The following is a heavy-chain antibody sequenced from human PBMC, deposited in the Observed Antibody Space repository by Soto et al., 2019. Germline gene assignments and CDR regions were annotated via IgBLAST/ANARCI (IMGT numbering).Heavy chain of an antibody. CDR2: ISAYNGNT. CDR3: ARDLKTTVTLYYYYYGMDV. CDR1: GYTFTSYG. D-gene: IGHD4-4*01. Sequence: ASVKVSCKASGYTFTSYGISWVRQAPGQGLEWMGWISAYNGNTSYAQKLQGRVTMTTDTSTSTAYMELRSLRSDDTAVYYCARDLKTTVTLYYYYYGMDVWGQGTTVTVSS. V-gene: IGHV1-18*01. J-gene: IGHJ6*02.